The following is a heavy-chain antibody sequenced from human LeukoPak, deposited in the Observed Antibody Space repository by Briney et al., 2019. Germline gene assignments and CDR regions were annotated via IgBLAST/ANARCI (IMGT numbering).Heavy chain of an antibody. J-gene: IGHJ4*02. D-gene: IGHD3-10*01. V-gene: IGHV3-30*03. CDR3: AGSWFYRDYFEY. Sequence: GRSLRLSCAASGFPFRNCGMHGVRQAPGKGLEWVAVISYDGSNEYYADSVKGRFPISRDNSKNTLYLQMNSLRAEDTAVYYCAGSWFYRDYFEYWGQGTLVTVSS. CDR1: GFPFRNCG. CDR2: ISYDGSNE.